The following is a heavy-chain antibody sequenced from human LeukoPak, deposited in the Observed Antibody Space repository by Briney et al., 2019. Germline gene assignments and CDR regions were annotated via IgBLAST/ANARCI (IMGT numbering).Heavy chain of an antibody. V-gene: IGHV3-23*01. CDR2: ISGSDSRT. D-gene: IGHD3-22*01. J-gene: IGHJ4*02. Sequence: GGSLRLSCAASGFTFSNYAMTWVRQAPGKGLEWVSLISGSDSRTYHADSVKGRFTISSDNSKNTLYLQMDSLRAEDTAVYYCAKARFPKGYDSSGGFDYWGQGTLVTVSS. CDR1: GFTFSNYA. CDR3: AKARFPKGYDSSGGFDY.